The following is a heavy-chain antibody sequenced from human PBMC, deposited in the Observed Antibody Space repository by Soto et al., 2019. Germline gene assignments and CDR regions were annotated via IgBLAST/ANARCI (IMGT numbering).Heavy chain of an antibody. CDR1: GGSISSYY. CDR2: IYYSGST. J-gene: IGHJ6*03. V-gene: IGHV4-59*01. CDR3: ARGDSSYGYYYYYMDV. D-gene: IGHD2-21*01. Sequence: SETLSLTCTVSGGSISSYYWSWIRQPPGKGLEWIGYIYYSGSTNYNPSLKSRVTISVDTSKNQFSLKLSSVTAADTAVYYCARGDSSYGYYYYYMDVWGKGTTVTVSS.